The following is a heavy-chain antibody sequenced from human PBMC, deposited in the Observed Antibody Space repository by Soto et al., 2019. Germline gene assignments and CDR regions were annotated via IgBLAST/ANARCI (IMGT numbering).Heavy chain of an antibody. D-gene: IGHD6-19*01. CDR2: IYPRDSDT. Sequence: XESLKTARKVSGDSFSGFLLGWVRQMPGKGLEWLGSIYPRDSDTRYSPSFQGQVTISADKSLSTAYLQWNSLQASDTAVYFCARTATYHRSCSGDDWGLGTLVTVSS. CDR3: ARTATYHRSCSGDD. J-gene: IGHJ4*02. CDR1: GDSFSGFL. V-gene: IGHV5-51*01.